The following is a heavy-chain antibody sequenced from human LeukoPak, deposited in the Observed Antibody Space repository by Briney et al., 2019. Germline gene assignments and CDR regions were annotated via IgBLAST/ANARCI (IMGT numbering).Heavy chain of an antibody. J-gene: IGHJ4*02. CDR2: ISYDGSNK. CDR3: ARDKPTVTTSTFDY. V-gene: IGHV3-30*04. Sequence: PGGSLRLSCAASGFTFSSYAMHWVRQAPGKGLEWVAVISYDGSNKYYADSVKGRFTISRDNSKNTLYLQMNSLRAEDTAVYYCARDKPTVTTSTFDYWGQGTLVTVSS. CDR1: GFTFSSYA. D-gene: IGHD4-17*01.